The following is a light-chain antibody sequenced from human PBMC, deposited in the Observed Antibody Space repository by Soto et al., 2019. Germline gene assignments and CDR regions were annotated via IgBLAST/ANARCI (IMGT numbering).Light chain of an antibody. CDR3: QQSYSTLPLT. V-gene: IGKV1-39*01. CDR1: QSISSY. CDR2: AAS. Sequence: DIQMTQSPSSLSASVGDRVTITCRASQSISSYLNWYQQKPGKAPKLLIYAASSLQSGVPSRFSGSGSATDFTLTISSLQPEDFVTYYCQQSYSTLPLTFGGGTKVEIK. J-gene: IGKJ4*01.